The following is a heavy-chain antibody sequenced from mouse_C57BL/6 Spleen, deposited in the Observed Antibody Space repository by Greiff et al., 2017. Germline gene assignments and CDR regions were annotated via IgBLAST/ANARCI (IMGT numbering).Heavy chain of an antibody. V-gene: IGHV1-55*01. D-gene: IGHD1-1*01. CDR3: ARPHGSIYYWYFDV. CDR2: IYPGSGST. Sequence: QVQLQQPGAELVKPGASVKMSCKASGYTFTSYWITWVKQRPGQGLEWIGDIYPGSGSTNYNEKFKSKATLTVDTSSSTAYMQLSSLTSEDSAVYYCARPHGSIYYWYFDVWGAGTTGTLSS. J-gene: IGHJ1*01. CDR1: GYTFTSYW.